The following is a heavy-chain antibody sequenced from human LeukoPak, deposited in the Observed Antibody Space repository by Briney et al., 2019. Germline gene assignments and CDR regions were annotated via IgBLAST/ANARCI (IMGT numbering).Heavy chain of an antibody. J-gene: IGHJ3*02. CDR2: MYYSGIT. V-gene: IGHV4-59*01. CDR1: GGSISSYY. CDR3: AREGLLCGGDCYRDASDI. D-gene: IGHD2-21*02. Sequence: PSETLSLTCTVSGGSISSYYWSWIRQPPGKGLKWIGYMYYSGITNYNPSLKSRVTISVDTSKNQFSLQLSSVTAADTAVYYCAREGLLCGGDCYRDASDIWGQGTMVTVSS.